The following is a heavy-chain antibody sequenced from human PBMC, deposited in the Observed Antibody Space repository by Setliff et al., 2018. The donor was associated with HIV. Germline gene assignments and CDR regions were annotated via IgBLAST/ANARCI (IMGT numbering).Heavy chain of an antibody. CDR2: ISAYNGNT. CDR3: AGDPAFRRYYDILTGYSPSWFDP. V-gene: IGHV1-18*01. J-gene: IGHJ5*02. D-gene: IGHD3-9*01. CDR1: GYTFTNYG. Sequence: GASVKVSCKASGYTFTNYGINWVRQAPGQGLEWMGWISAYNGNTNHAQKLQGRVTMTTDTSTSTAYMELRSLRSDDTAVYYCAGDPAFRRYYDILTGYSPSWFDPWGQGTLVTVSS.